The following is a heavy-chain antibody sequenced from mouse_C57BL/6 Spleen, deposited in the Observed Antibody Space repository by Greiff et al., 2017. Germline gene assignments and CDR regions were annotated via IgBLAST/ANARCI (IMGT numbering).Heavy chain of an antibody. Sequence: QVQLQQPGAELVKPGASVTMSCKASGYTFTSYWITWVKQRPGQGLEWIGDIYPGSGSTNYNAKFKRKATLTVTTSSSTAYMQLSSLTSEDSAVYYCARADYYGSSPFDYWGQGTTLTVSS. D-gene: IGHD1-1*01. CDR3: ARADYYGSSPFDY. V-gene: IGHV1-55*01. J-gene: IGHJ2*01. CDR2: IYPGSGST. CDR1: GYTFTSYW.